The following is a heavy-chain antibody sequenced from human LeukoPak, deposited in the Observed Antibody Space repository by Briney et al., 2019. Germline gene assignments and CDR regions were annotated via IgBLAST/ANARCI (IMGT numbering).Heavy chain of an antibody. J-gene: IGHJ4*02. V-gene: IGHV3-7*01. CDR1: GFTFSSYR. CDR3: ASPRRGGYYYVFDFDY. Sequence: GGSLRLSCAASGFTFSSYRMSWVRQAPGKGLEWVANIKQDGSEKYYVDSVKGRFTISRDNAKNSLYLQMNSLRAEDTAVYYCASPRRGGYYYVFDFDYWGQGTLVTVSS. D-gene: IGHD3-22*01. CDR2: IKQDGSEK.